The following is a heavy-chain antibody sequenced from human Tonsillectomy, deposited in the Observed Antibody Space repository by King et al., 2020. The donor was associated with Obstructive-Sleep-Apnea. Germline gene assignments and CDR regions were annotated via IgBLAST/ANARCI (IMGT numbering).Heavy chain of an antibody. CDR2: ISYDGSDK. CDR1: GFTFSSYA. Sequence: VQLVESGGGVVQPGRSLRLSCAASGFTFSSYAMHWVRQAPGKGPEWVAVISYDGSDKYYADSVKGRFTISRDNSRYTPFLQMNSLRAEDTAVYYCARGGGEYFDWVRYDYWGQGTLVTVSS. D-gene: IGHD3-9*01. CDR3: ARGGGEYFDWVRYDY. V-gene: IGHV3-30*04. J-gene: IGHJ4*02.